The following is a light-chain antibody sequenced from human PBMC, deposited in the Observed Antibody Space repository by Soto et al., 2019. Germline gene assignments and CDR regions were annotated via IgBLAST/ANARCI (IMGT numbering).Light chain of an antibody. CDR3: QQYNNWPPWT. CDR2: GAS. J-gene: IGKJ1*01. V-gene: IGKV3-15*01. Sequence: EIVMTQSPATLSVSPGERATLSCRASQSVTSNLAWYQQKPGQAPRLLIYGASTRATGIPAKLNGSGSGTEFTLTISSLQSEDFAVYYGQQYNNWPPWTFGQGTKVEIK. CDR1: QSVTSN.